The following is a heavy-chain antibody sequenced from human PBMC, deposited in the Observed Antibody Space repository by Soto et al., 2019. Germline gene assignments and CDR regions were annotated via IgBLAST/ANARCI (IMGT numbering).Heavy chain of an antibody. CDR1: GGTFSSYA. V-gene: IGHV1-69*12. Sequence: QVQLVQSGAEVKKPGSSVKVSCKASGGTFSSYAISWVRQAPGQGLEWMGGIIPIFGTANYAQKFQGRVMITADDSTSTAYMELSSLRSEDTAVYYCARDGSGWYGSYWYFDLWGRGTLVTVSS. CDR3: ARDGSGWYGSYWYFDL. CDR2: IIPIFGTA. J-gene: IGHJ2*01. D-gene: IGHD6-19*01.